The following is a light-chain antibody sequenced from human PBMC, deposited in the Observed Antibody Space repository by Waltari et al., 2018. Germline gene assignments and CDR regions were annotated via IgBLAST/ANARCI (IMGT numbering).Light chain of an antibody. V-gene: IGLV3-21*01. Sequence: SYVLTQPPSVSVAPGETARITCGGNNIGSKSVHWYQQEPGQAPILVIYHNNDRPSGIPERFSGSNSGNTATLTISRVDAGDEADYYCQVWDSDSDHVVFGGGTKLAVL. J-gene: IGLJ2*01. CDR1: NIGSKS. CDR2: HNN. CDR3: QVWDSDSDHVV.